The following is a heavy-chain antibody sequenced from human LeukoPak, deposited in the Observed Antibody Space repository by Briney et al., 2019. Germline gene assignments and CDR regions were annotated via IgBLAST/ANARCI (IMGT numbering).Heavy chain of an antibody. Sequence: GGSLRLSCAASGFTFSSYGMHWVRQAPGKGLEWVAVISYDGSNKYYADSVKGRFTISRDNSKNTLYLQMNSLRAEDTAVYYCAKDIVVVPAAYDAFDIWGQGTMVTVSS. D-gene: IGHD2-2*01. J-gene: IGHJ3*02. CDR3: AKDIVVVPAAYDAFDI. V-gene: IGHV3-30*18. CDR2: ISYDGSNK. CDR1: GFTFSSYG.